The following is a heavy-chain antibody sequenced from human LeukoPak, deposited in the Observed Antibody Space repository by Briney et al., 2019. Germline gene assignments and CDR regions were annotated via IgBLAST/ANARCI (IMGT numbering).Heavy chain of an antibody. V-gene: IGHV3-49*04. J-gene: IGHJ5*02. CDR1: GFTFGDYV. D-gene: IGHD3-10*01. Sequence: GGSLRLSCTASGFTFGDYVMSWVRQAPGKGLEWVGFIRSKAYGGTTEYAASVKGRFTISRDDSKSIAYLQMNGLKTEDTAVYYCTRDAVALWFGEGGWFDPWGQGTLVTVSS. CDR2: IRSKAYGGTT. CDR3: TRDAVALWFGEGGWFDP.